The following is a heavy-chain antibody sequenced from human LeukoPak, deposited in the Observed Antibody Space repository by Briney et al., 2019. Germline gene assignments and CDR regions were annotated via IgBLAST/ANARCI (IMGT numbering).Heavy chain of an antibody. Sequence: GASLRLSCAASGFTFSSYAMSWVRQAPGKGLEWVSAISGSGGSTYYADSVKGRFTISRDNSKNTLYLQMNSLRAEDTAVYYCAKDPDSVVVVAATWDYWGQGTLVTVS. V-gene: IGHV3-23*01. CDR1: GFTFSSYA. CDR3: AKDPDSVVVVAATWDY. J-gene: IGHJ4*02. D-gene: IGHD2-15*01. CDR2: ISGSGGST.